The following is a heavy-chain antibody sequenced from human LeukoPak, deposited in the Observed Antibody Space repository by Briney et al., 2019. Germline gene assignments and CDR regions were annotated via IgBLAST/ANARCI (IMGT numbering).Heavy chain of an antibody. J-gene: IGHJ5*02. V-gene: IGHV3-30-3*01. CDR3: ARDSVCSIFPRQFDH. CDR2: ISKDGSAK. D-gene: IGHD3-16*01. CDR1: GFTFNHYV. Sequence: GKSLRLSCVASGFTFNHYVMHWVRQAPGKGLEWVAVISKDGSAKFYADSVKGRFTISRDNSKNTLYLETDSLRAEDSAVYFCARDSVCSIFPRQFDHWGQGTLVTVSS.